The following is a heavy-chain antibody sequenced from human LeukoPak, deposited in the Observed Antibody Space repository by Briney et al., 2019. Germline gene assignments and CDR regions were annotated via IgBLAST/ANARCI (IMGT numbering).Heavy chain of an antibody. D-gene: IGHD2-2*01. J-gene: IGHJ4*02. CDR3: AKDLGAPAAIPCCSPFDY. CDR2: ISGSGGST. V-gene: IGHV3-23*01. Sequence: ETLSLTCTVSGGSISSSSYYWGWVRQAPGKGLEWVSAISGSGGSTYYADSVKGRFTISRDNSKNTLYLQMNSLRAEDTAVYYCAKDLGAPAAIPCCSPFDYWGQGTLVTVSS. CDR1: GGSISSSSYY.